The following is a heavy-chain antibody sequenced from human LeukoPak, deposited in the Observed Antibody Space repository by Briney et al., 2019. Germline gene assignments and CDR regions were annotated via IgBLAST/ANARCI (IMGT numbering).Heavy chain of an antibody. CDR3: ARSQGNEGMGY. J-gene: IGHJ4*02. D-gene: IGHD1-1*01. V-gene: IGHV4-38-2*01. CDR1: GYSISSGYY. CDR2: IYHSGRT. Sequence: SETLSLTCVVSGYSISSGYYWGWVRQPPGKGLEWIGSIYHSGRTYYNPSLMGRVTLSVDTSKNQFSLRLSSVTAADTAVYYCARSQGNEGMGYWGQGTLVTVSS.